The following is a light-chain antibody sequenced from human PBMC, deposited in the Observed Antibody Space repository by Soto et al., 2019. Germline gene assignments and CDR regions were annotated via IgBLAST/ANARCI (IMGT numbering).Light chain of an antibody. J-gene: IGKJ5*01. CDR2: GAS. Sequence: EIVLTQSPGTLSLSPGERATLSCRASQSVSSSYLAWYQQKPGQAPRLLIYGASSRATVIPDRFSGSGSGTDFTLTISRLEPEDFAVYSCQQYGSSPQTFGQGTRLEIK. CDR3: QQYGSSPQT. V-gene: IGKV3-20*01. CDR1: QSVSSSY.